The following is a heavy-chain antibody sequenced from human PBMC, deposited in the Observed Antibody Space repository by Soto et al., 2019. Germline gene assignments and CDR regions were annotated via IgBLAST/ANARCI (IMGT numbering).Heavy chain of an antibody. CDR1: GGTFSSYA. CDR3: ARSTMIPGYGSAFDI. Sequence: AASVKVSCKASGGTFSSYAISWVRQAPGQRLEWMGWINAGNGNTKYSQKFQGRVTITRDTSASTAYMELSSLRSEDTAVYYCARSTMIPGYGSAFDIWGQGTMVTVSS. D-gene: IGHD3-22*01. V-gene: IGHV1-3*01. J-gene: IGHJ3*02. CDR2: INAGNGNT.